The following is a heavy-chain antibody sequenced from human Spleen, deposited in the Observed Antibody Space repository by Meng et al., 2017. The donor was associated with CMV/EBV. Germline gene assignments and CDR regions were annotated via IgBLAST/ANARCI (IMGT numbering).Heavy chain of an antibody. D-gene: IGHD2-2*01. CDR1: GGSISTGGNY. CDR3: AREVCSTTSCSYDY. V-gene: IGHV4-31*02. CDR2: IHHSGST. Sequence: SGGSISTGGNYWSWIRQHPGKGLEWIGYIHHSGSTHSNPSLTSRVTMSVDTSKNQFSLKLSSVIAADTAVYYCAREVCSTTSCSYDYWGQGTLVTVSS. J-gene: IGHJ4*02.